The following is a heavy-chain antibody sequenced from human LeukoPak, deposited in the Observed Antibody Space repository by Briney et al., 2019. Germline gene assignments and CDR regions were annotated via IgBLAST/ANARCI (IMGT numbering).Heavy chain of an antibody. D-gene: IGHD2-15*01. V-gene: IGHV3-30*18. CDR1: GFTFSSYG. CDR3: AKEGYCSGGSCYEDAFDI. J-gene: IGHJ3*02. Sequence: GGSLRLSCAASGFTFSSYGMPWVRQAPGKGLEWVAVISYDGSNKYYADSVKGRFTISRDNSKNTLYLQMNSLRAEDTAVYYCAKEGYCSGGSCYEDAFDIWGQGTMVTVSS. CDR2: ISYDGSNK.